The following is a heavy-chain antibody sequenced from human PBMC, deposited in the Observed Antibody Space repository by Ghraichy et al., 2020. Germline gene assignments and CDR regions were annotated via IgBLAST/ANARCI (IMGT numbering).Heavy chain of an antibody. V-gene: IGHV3-48*02. CDR2: ISSSSSTI. CDR3: ARDAKPPLGWLAHYFDY. Sequence: GSLRLSCAASGFTFSSYSMNWVRQAPGKGLEWVSYISSSSSTIYYADSVKGRFTISRDNAKNSLYLQMNSLRDEDTAVYYCARDAKPPLGWLAHYFDYWGQGTLVTVSS. CDR1: GFTFSSYS. D-gene: IGHD6-19*01. J-gene: IGHJ4*02.